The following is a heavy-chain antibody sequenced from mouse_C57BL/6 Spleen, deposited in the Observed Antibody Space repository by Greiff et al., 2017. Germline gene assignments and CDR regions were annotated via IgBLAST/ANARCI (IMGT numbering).Heavy chain of an antibody. V-gene: IGHV1-15*01. CDR2: IAPETGGT. CDR3: TRGEGYFDY. Sequence: QVTLKVSGAELVRPGASVTLSCKASGYTFTDYEMHWVKQTPVHGLEWIGAIAPETGGTAYNQKFQGKAILTADKSSSTAYMELRSLTAEDSAVYYCTRGEGYFDYWGQGTTLTVSS. J-gene: IGHJ2*01. CDR1: GYTFTDYE.